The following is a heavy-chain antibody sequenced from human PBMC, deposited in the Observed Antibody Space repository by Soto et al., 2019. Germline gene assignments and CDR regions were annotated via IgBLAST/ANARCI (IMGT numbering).Heavy chain of an antibody. CDR2: ISSSSGTI. Sequence: TGGSLRLSCAASGFTFSSYSMNWVRQAPGKGLEWVSFISSSSGTIYYADSVKGRFTISRDNAKNSLYLQMNSLRAEDTAVYYCARGRYYGSGIDAFDNWGQGTMVTVSS. CDR3: ARGRYYGSGIDAFDN. D-gene: IGHD3-10*01. V-gene: IGHV3-48*01. CDR1: GFTFSSYS. J-gene: IGHJ3*02.